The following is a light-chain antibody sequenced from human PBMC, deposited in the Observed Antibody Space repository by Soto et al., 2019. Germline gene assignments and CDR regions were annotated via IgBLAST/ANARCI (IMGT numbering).Light chain of an antibody. CDR1: QSVLYSSNNKNN. CDR3: QQHYSTPWT. J-gene: IGKJ1*01. Sequence: DLVMTQSPDSLSVSLGERATINCKSSQSVLYSSNNKNNLAWYQQKPGQPPKLLFYWASTRESGVPDRFSGSGSGTDFTLTISSLQAEDVAVYFCQQHYSTPWTFGQGTKVDNK. CDR2: WAS. V-gene: IGKV4-1*01.